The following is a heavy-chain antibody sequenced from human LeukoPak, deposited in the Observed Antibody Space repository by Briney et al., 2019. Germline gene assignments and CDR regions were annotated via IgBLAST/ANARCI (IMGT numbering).Heavy chain of an antibody. CDR2: ISSSSSYI. CDR3: AREGSNSGDDYVWGSYRYTDGDY. V-gene: IGHV3-21*01. CDR1: GFTFSSYE. D-gene: IGHD3-16*02. Sequence: PGGSLRLSRAASGFTFSSYEMNWVRKAPWKGLEWVSSISSSSSYIYYADSVKGRLTISRDNAKNSLYLQMNSLRAEDTAVYYCAREGSNSGDDYVWGSYRYTDGDYWGQGTLVTVSS. J-gene: IGHJ4*02.